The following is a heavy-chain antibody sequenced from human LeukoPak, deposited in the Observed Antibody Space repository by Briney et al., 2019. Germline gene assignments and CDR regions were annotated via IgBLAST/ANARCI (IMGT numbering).Heavy chain of an antibody. D-gene: IGHD1-26*01. CDR2: ISANNGNTKYNT. V-gene: IGHV1-18*01. CDR1: GYTFTSYG. Sequence: ASVKVSCKASGYTFTSYGISWVRQAPGQGLEWMGWISANNGNTKYNTKYAQNLQGRVTMTTDISTSTAYMELRSLRTDDTAVYYCGRDRDRSGSQSYWGQGTLVTVSS. J-gene: IGHJ4*02. CDR3: GRDRDRSGSQSY.